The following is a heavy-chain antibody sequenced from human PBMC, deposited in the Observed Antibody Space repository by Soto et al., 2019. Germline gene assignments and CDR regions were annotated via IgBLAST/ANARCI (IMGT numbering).Heavy chain of an antibody. D-gene: IGHD5-18*01. CDR2: IYYSGST. Sequence: SETLSLTCTVSGGSISSGDYYWSWIRQPPGKGLEWIGYIYYSGSTYYNPSLKSRVTISVDTSKNQFSLKLSSVTAADTAVYYCASGYSYGHYYFDEWGQGTLVTVSS. CDR3: ASGYSYGHYYFDE. CDR1: GGSISSGDYY. J-gene: IGHJ4*02. V-gene: IGHV4-30-4*01.